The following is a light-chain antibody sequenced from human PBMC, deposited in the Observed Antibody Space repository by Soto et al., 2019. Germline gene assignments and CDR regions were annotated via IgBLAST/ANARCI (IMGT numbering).Light chain of an antibody. V-gene: IGKV1-27*01. J-gene: IGKJ1*01. Sequence: DIPLAQSPSSLSPSVGDRVTITCRASQPISNYLAWYQQKPGKVPKLVIYAASTLQPGVPSRFSASGSGTDFTLTISSLQPEDVATYYCQKYDDVPWTFGQGTKVEIK. CDR1: QPISNY. CDR2: AAS. CDR3: QKYDDVPWT.